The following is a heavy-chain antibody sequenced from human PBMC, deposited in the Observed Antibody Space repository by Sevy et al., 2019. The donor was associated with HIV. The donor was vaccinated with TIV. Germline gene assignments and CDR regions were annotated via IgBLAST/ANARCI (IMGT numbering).Heavy chain of an antibody. J-gene: IGHJ4*02. V-gene: IGHV3-30*04. CDR1: GFSFNKYA. CDR2: ISYDGRKK. Sequence: GGSLRLSCVASGFSFNKYAMHWVRQAPGKGLEWIGFISYDGRKKVYSDSVKGRVTISRDDSKNTLYLQLDSLRGEDTAVYYCARDPDIGDYVLLLDYWGQGTLVTVSS. D-gene: IGHD4-17*01. CDR3: ARDPDIGDYVLLLDY.